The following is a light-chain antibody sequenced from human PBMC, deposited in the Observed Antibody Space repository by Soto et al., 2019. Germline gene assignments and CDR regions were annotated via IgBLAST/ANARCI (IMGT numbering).Light chain of an antibody. Sequence: QSALTQPRSVSGSPGQSVTISCTGTSSDVGGYDYVSRYQQHPGKAPKLMIFDVNKRPSGVPDRFSGSKSGNTASLTISGLQAEDEADYSCFSYAGSRVFGGGTKLTVL. CDR1: SSDVGGYDY. V-gene: IGLV2-11*01. CDR2: DVN. J-gene: IGLJ2*01. CDR3: FSYAGSRV.